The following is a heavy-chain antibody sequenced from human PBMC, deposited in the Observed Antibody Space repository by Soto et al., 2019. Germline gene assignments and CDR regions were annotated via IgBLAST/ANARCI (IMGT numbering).Heavy chain of an antibody. CDR2: ISAYNGNT. CDR1: GYTFTSYG. J-gene: IGHJ4*02. V-gene: IGHV1-18*01. CDR3: ARDAGKGYFDY. Sequence: QVQLVQSGAEVKKPGASVKVSCKASGYTFTSYGISWVRQAPGQGLEWMGWISAYNGNTNYAQKLQGRVTMTTDTPTSTAYMELRRPGSDDTAVYYCARDAGKGYFDYWGQGTLVTVSS.